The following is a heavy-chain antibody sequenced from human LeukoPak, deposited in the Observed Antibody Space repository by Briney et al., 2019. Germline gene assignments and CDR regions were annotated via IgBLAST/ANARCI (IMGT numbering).Heavy chain of an antibody. CDR3: AKVTLSGYQKQHFFDL. D-gene: IGHD3-9*01. Sequence: SETLSLTCAVSGDSISSSNWWSWVRQTPGKGLEWIGEIYHSGSSNYNPSLESRVTISIDKSKNQFSLKLKSVTAADTAMYYCAKVTLSGYQKQHFFDLWGPGTLVTVSS. CDR1: GDSISSSNW. V-gene: IGHV4-4*02. J-gene: IGHJ4*02. CDR2: IYHSGSS.